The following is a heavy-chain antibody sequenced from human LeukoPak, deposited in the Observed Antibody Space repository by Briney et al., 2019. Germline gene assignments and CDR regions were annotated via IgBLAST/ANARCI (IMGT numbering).Heavy chain of an antibody. CDR3: ARSCYYDSSGEDY. J-gene: IGHJ4*02. CDR2: INPNSGGT. D-gene: IGHD3-22*01. Sequence: ASVKVSCKASGYTFTGYYMHWVRQAPGQGLEWMGWINPNSGGTNYAQKFQGRVTMTRDTSISTAYMELSRLRSDDTAVYYCARSCYYDSSGEDYWGQGTLVTVSS. CDR1: GYTFTGYY. V-gene: IGHV1-2*02.